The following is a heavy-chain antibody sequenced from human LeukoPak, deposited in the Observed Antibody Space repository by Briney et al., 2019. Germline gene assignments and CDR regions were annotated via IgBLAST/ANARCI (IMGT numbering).Heavy chain of an antibody. D-gene: IGHD6-19*01. CDR3: ARVSQSGWSNYYFDC. CDR2: ITPNSGAP. CDR1: GYTFTAYY. Sequence: GASVKVSCKASGYTFTAYYIHWVRQAPGQGHELVAWITPNSGAPNYAQNFQCRVTVTSDTSISTTYMELSSLRSDDTAVYYCARVSQSGWSNYYFDCWGQGTLVTVSS. J-gene: IGHJ4*02. V-gene: IGHV1-2*02.